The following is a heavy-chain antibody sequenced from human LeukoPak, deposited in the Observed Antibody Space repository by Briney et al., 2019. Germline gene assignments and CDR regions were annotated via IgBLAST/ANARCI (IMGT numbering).Heavy chain of an antibody. V-gene: IGHV4-59*08. D-gene: IGHD6-19*01. Sequence: PSETLSLTCTVSGGSISSYYWTWIRQPPGKGLEWIGNIYYSGSTNYNPSLKSRVTISVDTSKNQFSLKLSSVTAADTAAYYCARQSYSSAWYFFAYWGQGTLATVSS. CDR2: IYYSGST. CDR3: ARQSYSSAWYFFAY. J-gene: IGHJ4*02. CDR1: GGSISSYY.